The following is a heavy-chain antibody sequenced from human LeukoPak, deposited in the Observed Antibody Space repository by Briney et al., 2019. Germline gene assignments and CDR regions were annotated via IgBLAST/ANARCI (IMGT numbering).Heavy chain of an antibody. CDR3: VKVDT. D-gene: IGHD3-22*01. J-gene: IGHJ4*02. V-gene: IGHV3-20*04. Sequence: PGGSLRLSCAASGFSFNDYGMSWVRQAPGQGPEWVSGITWNGGSADYAASVKGRFTISRDNARNSLYLQMDSLSAEDTAVYYCVKVDTWGQGTLVTVSS. CDR2: ITWNGGSA. CDR1: GFSFNDYG.